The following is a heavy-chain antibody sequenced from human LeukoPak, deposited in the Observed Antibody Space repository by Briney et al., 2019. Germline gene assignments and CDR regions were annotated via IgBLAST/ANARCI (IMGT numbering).Heavy chain of an antibody. CDR1: GDSIRGYY. D-gene: IGHD1-26*01. CDR3: ARARGGSGSYGHFDS. J-gene: IGHJ4*02. CDR2: IYTSGST. Sequence: KPSETLSLTCTVSGDSIRGYYWIWIRQPAGKGLEWLGRIYTSGSTNYNPSLKSRVTMSVDTSKNQFSLKMSSLTAADTAMYYCARARGGSGSYGHFDSWGQGTLVTVSS. V-gene: IGHV4-4*07.